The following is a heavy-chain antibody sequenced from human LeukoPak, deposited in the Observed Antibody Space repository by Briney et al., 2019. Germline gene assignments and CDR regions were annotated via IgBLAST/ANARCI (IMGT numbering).Heavy chain of an antibody. D-gene: IGHD2-2*01. CDR3: ARGLWGVPAAIPVGAFDI. Sequence: PGGSLRLSCAASGFTFSSSEMNWVRQAPGKGLEWVSYISSSSSTIYYADSVKGRFTISRDNAKNSLYLQMNSLRAEDTAVYYCARGLWGVPAAIPVGAFDIWGQGTMVTVSS. J-gene: IGHJ3*02. CDR1: GFTFSSSE. CDR2: ISSSSSTI. V-gene: IGHV3-48*01.